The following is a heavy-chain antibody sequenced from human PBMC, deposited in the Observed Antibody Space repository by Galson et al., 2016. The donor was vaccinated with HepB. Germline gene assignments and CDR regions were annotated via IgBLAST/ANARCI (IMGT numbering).Heavy chain of an antibody. Sequence: LRLSCAASGSTFSNYTMAWVRQAPGKGLEWVSAISDSGVATYYADSVKGRFTISRDNSKSTLYLQMNILRAEDTAVYYCAKVAVADFWWFDPWGQGTPVTVSS. D-gene: IGHD2-15*01. V-gene: IGHV3-23*01. CDR2: ISDSGVAT. J-gene: IGHJ5*02. CDR3: AKVAVADFWWFDP. CDR1: GSTFSNYT.